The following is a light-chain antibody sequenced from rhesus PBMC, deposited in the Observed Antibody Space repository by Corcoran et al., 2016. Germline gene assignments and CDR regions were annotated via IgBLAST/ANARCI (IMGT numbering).Light chain of an antibody. Sequence: DIQMTQSPSSLSASVGDTVTITCRASQRIGSWLDWYQQKPGKDPKLLIYKASSLQSGVPSRFSGSGSGTDFTLTISSLQPEDFATYYCLQYKSSPLTFGGGTKVEIK. CDR3: LQYKSSPLT. CDR1: QRIGSW. CDR2: KAS. V-gene: IGKV1-22*01. J-gene: IGKJ4*01.